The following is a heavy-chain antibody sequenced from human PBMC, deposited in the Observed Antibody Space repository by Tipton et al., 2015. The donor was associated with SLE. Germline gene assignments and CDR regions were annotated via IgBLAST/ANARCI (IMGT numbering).Heavy chain of an antibody. CDR3: AKDTSAVVVTAIPKGYFDL. J-gene: IGHJ2*01. Sequence: SLRPSCAASGFTFDDYAMHWVRQAPGKGLEWVSLISGDGGSTYYADSVKGRFTISRDNSKNSLYLQMNSLRTEDTALYYCAKDTSAVVVTAIPKGYFDLWGRGTLVTVSS. CDR1: GFTFDDYA. CDR2: ISGDGGST. V-gene: IGHV3-43*02. D-gene: IGHD2-21*02.